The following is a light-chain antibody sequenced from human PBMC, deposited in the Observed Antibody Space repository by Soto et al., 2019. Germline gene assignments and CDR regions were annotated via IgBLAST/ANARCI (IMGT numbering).Light chain of an antibody. CDR2: GAS. CDR3: QQYGRSPWT. J-gene: IGKJ1*01. Sequence: EIVMTQSPATLSVSPGERATLSCRASQSVSINLAWYQQKPGQAPRLLIYGASTRATGIPARFSGSGSGTEFTLTISRLEPEDFAVYYCQQYGRSPWTFGQGTKVDIK. CDR1: QSVSIN. V-gene: IGKV3-15*01.